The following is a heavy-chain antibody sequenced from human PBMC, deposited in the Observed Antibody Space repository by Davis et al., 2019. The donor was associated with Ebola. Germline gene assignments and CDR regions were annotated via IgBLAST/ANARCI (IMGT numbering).Heavy chain of an antibody. V-gene: IGHV3-48*02. CDR3: ARDGFGDFWSGYYLHYYYYYGMDV. CDR2: ITNSSSTI. Sequence: GESLKISCAASGFIFSNYSMNWVRQAPGKGLEWVSYITNSSSTIYYADSVKGRFTISRDNAKNSLFLQMNSLRDEDTAVYYCARDGFGDFWSGYYLHYYYYYGMDVWGQGTTVTVSS. D-gene: IGHD3-3*01. J-gene: IGHJ6*02. CDR1: GFIFSNYS.